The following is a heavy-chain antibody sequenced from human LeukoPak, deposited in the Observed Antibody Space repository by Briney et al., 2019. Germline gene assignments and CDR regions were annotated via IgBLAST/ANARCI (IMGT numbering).Heavy chain of an antibody. Sequence: PSETLSLTCAVSGGSISSGGYSWSWIRQPPGKGLEWIGYIYHSGSTYYNPSLKSRVTISVDRSKNQFSLKLSSVTAADTAVYYCARGGDYGDYVPFDYWSQGTLVTVSS. CDR2: IYHSGST. D-gene: IGHD4-17*01. J-gene: IGHJ4*02. CDR1: GGSISSGGYS. CDR3: ARGGDYGDYVPFDY. V-gene: IGHV4-30-2*01.